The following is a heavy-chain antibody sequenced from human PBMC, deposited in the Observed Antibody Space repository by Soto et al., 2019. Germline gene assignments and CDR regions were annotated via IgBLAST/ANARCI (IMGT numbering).Heavy chain of an antibody. J-gene: IGHJ6*02. Sequence: GGSLRLSCAASGFTFSSYAMSWVRQAPGKGLKWVSAISGSGGSTYYADSVKGRFTISRDNSKNTLYLQMNSLRAEDTAVYYCAKDSSARLGELSPYSYYYGMDVWGQGTTVTVSS. CDR1: GFTFSSYA. D-gene: IGHD3-16*02. V-gene: IGHV3-23*01. CDR2: ISGSGGST. CDR3: AKDSSARLGELSPYSYYYGMDV.